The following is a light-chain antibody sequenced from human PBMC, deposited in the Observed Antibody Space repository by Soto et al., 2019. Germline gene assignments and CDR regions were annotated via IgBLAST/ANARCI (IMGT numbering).Light chain of an antibody. J-gene: IGLJ1*01. CDR1: SSDFGGYNY. Sequence: QSVLTQPPSASGSPGQSVTISCTGTSSDFGGYNYVSWYQQHPGKAPKLIISEVSKRPSGVPDRFSGSKSGNTASLTISGLQAEDEADYYCSSYPSSSTLYVFGTGTKVTVL. CDR2: EVS. CDR3: SSYPSSSTLYV. V-gene: IGLV2-8*01.